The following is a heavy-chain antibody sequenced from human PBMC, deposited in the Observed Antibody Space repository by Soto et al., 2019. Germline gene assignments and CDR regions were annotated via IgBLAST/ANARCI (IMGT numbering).Heavy chain of an antibody. CDR3: GRNSWYLGDYYYYGMDV. J-gene: IGHJ6*02. Sequence: SETLSLTCAASGGSISSSNWWSWVRQPPGKGLEWIGEIYHSGSTNYNPSLKSRVTISVDKSKNQFSLKLSSVTAADTAVYYCGRNSWYLGDYYYYGMDVWGQGTTVTVSS. D-gene: IGHD6-13*01. CDR1: GGSISSSNW. V-gene: IGHV4-4*02. CDR2: IYHSGST.